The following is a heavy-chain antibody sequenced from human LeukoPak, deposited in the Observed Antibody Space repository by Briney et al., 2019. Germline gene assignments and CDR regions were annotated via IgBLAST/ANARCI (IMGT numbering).Heavy chain of an antibody. CDR2: INTNAGNP. V-gene: IGHV7-4-1*02. CDR3: ARDFIVLMVYATGGYYGMDV. Sequence: EASVTVSCTASGYTFTSYAMNWVRQAPGQGLEWMGWINTNAGNPTYAQGFTGRFVFSLDTSVSTAYLQISSLKAEDTAVYYCARDFIVLMVYATGGYYGMDVWGQGTTVTVSS. CDR1: GYTFTSYA. J-gene: IGHJ6*02. D-gene: IGHD2-8*01.